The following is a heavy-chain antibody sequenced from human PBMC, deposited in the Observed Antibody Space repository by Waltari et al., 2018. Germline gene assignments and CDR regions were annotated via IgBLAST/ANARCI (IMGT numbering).Heavy chain of an antibody. Sequence: QVQLVQSGAEVKKPGSSVKVSCKASGGTFSSYTISWVRQAPGQGLEWMGRIIPILGIANYAQKFQGRVTNTADKSTSTAYMELSSLRSEDTAVYYCARDGSIAAAGTRYYYGMDVWGQGTTVTVSS. D-gene: IGHD6-13*01. V-gene: IGHV1-69*08. CDR3: ARDGSIAAAGTRYYYGMDV. CDR1: GGTFSSYT. J-gene: IGHJ6*02. CDR2: IIPILGIA.